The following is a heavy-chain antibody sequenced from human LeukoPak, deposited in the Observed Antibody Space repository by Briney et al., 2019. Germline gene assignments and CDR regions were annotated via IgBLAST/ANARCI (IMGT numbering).Heavy chain of an antibody. CDR2: MNPNSGNT. J-gene: IGHJ6*03. CDR1: GYTFTSYD. Sequence: ASVKVSCKASGYTFTSYDINWVRQATGQGLEWMGWMNPNSGNTGYAQKFQGRVTMTRNTSISTAYMELSSMRSEDTAVYYCARVYSDGDYYYMDVWGKGTTVTVSS. D-gene: IGHD4-11*01. CDR3: ARVYSDGDYYYMDV. V-gene: IGHV1-8*01.